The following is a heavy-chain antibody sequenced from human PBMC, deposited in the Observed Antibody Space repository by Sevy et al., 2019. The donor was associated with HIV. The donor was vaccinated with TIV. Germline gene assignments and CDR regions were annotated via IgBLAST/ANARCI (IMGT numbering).Heavy chain of an antibody. Sequence: GGSLRLSCAASGFTFSNAWMNWVRQAPGKGLEWVGRIKIKTDGGRTYYAAPVKGRFTISRDDSKNTLYLQMNSLKTEDTTVYYCTTDGGGYNYGYSIDYWGQGTLVTVSS. J-gene: IGHJ4*02. CDR2: IKIKTDGGRT. D-gene: IGHD5-18*01. V-gene: IGHV3-15*07. CDR3: TTDGGGYNYGYSIDY. CDR1: GFTFSNAW.